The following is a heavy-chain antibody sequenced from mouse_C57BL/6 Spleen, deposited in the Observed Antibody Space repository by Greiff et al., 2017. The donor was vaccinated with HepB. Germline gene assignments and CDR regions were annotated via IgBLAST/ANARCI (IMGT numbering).Heavy chain of an antibody. Sequence: VQLQQSGAELVRPGASVTLSCKASGYTFTDYEMHWVKQTPVHGLEWIGAIDPETGGTAYNQKFKGKAILTADKSSSTAYMELRSLTSEDSAVYYGTRGIGYGNYGYFDVWGTGTTVTVSS. J-gene: IGHJ1*03. CDR3: TRGIGYGNYGYFDV. D-gene: IGHD2-1*01. V-gene: IGHV1-15*01. CDR1: GYTFTDYE. CDR2: IDPETGGT.